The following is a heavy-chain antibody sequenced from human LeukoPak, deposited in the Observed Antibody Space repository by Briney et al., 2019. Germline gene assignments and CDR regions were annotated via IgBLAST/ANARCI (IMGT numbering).Heavy chain of an antibody. CDR2: ISSSGSTI. Sequence: GGSLRLSCAASGFTFSDYYMSWIRQAPGKGLEWVSYISSSGSTIYYADSVKGRFTISRDNAKDSLYLQMNSLRAEDTAVYYCARDLYDSSGYYSGYYYYYGMDVWGQGTTVTVSS. CDR1: GFTFSDYY. J-gene: IGHJ6*02. V-gene: IGHV3-11*01. D-gene: IGHD3-22*01. CDR3: ARDLYDSSGYYSGYYYYYGMDV.